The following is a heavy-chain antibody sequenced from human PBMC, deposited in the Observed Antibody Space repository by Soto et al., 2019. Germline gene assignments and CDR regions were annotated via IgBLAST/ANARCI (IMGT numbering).Heavy chain of an antibody. Sequence: ASETLSLTCTVSGGSITDDYWIWIRQPPGKGLEWIGYFFYNGNTNYNPSLKSRVTISVDTSKNQFSLKLSSVTAADTAVYYCARRTNYYYVMDVWGQGTTVTVSS. V-gene: IGHV4-59*01. J-gene: IGHJ6*02. CDR1: GGSITDDY. CDR2: FFYNGNT. CDR3: ARRTNYYYVMDV.